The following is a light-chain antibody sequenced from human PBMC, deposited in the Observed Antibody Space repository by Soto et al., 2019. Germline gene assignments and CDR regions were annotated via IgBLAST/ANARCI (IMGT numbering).Light chain of an antibody. CDR2: TTS. V-gene: IGKV1-39*01. J-gene: IGKJ2*01. CDR3: QQSFTTPYT. CDR1: QTIAMY. Sequence: IQMTQSPSSLSASVGDRVTITCRASQTIAMYVNWFQQKPGKAPKPLIYTTSSLQSGVPPRFSGCGSETDVTLTISRLQPEDSATYYCQQSFTTPYTFGQGNKLEIK.